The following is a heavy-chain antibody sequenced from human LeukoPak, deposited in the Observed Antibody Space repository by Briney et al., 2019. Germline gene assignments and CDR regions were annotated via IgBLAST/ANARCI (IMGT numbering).Heavy chain of an antibody. D-gene: IGHD1-20*01. J-gene: IGHJ4*02. Sequence: GASVKVSCKASGYTFTGYYMHWVRQAPGQGLEWMGWINPNSGGTNYAQKFQGRVTMTRDTSISTAYMELSRLRSDDTAVYYCARGEGGRVTGHNDYWGQGTLVTVSS. V-gene: IGHV1-2*02. CDR1: GYTFTGYY. CDR3: ARGEGGRVTGHNDY. CDR2: INPNSGGT.